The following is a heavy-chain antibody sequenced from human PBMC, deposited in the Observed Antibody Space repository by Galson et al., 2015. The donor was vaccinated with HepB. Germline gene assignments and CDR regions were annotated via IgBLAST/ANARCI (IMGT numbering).Heavy chain of an antibody. Sequence: SLRLSCAASGFTFSSYAMHWVRQAPGKGLEWVAVISYDGSNKYYADSVKGRFTISRDNPKNTLYLQMNSLRAEDTAVYYCARDPYDYVWGSYRPHFDYWGQGTLVTVSS. D-gene: IGHD3-16*02. CDR2: ISYDGSNK. J-gene: IGHJ4*02. CDR1: GFTFSSYA. CDR3: ARDPYDYVWGSYRPHFDY. V-gene: IGHV3-30-3*01.